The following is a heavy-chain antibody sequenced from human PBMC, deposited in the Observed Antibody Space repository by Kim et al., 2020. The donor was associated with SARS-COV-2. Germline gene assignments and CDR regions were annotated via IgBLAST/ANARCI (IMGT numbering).Heavy chain of an antibody. V-gene: IGHV3-9*01. Sequence: GGSLRLSCAASGFTFDDYAMHWVRQAPGKGLEWVSGISWNSGSIGYADSVKGRFTISRDNAKNSLYLQMNSLRAEDTALYYCAKAVEYQLLWPLDYRGQGTLVTVSS. CDR1: GFTFDDYA. CDR3: AKAVEYQLLWPLDY. CDR2: ISWNSGSI. J-gene: IGHJ4*02. D-gene: IGHD2-2*01.